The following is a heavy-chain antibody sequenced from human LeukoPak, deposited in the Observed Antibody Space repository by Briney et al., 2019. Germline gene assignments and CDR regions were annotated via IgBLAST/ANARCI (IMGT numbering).Heavy chain of an antibody. Sequence: GGSLRLSCAASAFTFNIYAMHWVRQAPGKGLEWVAVISYDGSDKYYADSVKGRFTISRDNSNNTLYLQMNSLRVEDTAVYYCARGQVYGSGSGMDVWGKGTTVTVSS. CDR3: ARGQVYGSGSGMDV. CDR1: AFTFNIYA. D-gene: IGHD3-10*01. J-gene: IGHJ6*04. V-gene: IGHV3-30*04. CDR2: ISYDGSDK.